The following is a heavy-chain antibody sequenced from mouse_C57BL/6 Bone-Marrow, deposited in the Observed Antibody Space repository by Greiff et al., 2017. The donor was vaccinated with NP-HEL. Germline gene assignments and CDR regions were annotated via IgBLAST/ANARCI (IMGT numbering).Heavy chain of an antibody. CDR3: ARRPYYGSSYWYFDV. D-gene: IGHD1-1*01. J-gene: IGHJ1*03. CDR1: GFTFSSYG. V-gene: IGHV5-6*01. CDR2: ISSGGSYT. Sequence: EVHLVESGGDLVKPGGSLKLSCAASGFTFSSYGMSWVRQTPDKRLEWVATISSGGSYTYYPDSVKGRFTISRDNAKNTLYLQMSSLKSEDTAMYYCARRPYYGSSYWYFDVWGTGTTVTVSS.